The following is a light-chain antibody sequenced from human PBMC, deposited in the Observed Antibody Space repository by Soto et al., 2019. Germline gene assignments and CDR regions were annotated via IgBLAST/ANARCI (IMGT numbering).Light chain of an antibody. CDR2: EVT. J-gene: IGLJ2*01. V-gene: IGLV2-8*01. CDR3: SSFARGDNPHVL. Sequence: QSALTQPPSASGSPGQSVTISCTGTSSDVAGSDYVSWYQQHPGKAPKLIIYEVTKRPAGVPDRFSGSKSGNTASPTVSGLQADDESYYYCSSFARGDNPHVLFGGGTKLTVL. CDR1: SSDVAGSDY.